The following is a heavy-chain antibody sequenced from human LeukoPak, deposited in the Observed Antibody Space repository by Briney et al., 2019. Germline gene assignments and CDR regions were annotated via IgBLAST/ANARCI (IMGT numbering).Heavy chain of an antibody. D-gene: IGHD6-13*01. V-gene: IGHV1-18*01. CDR2: ISAYNGNT. Sequence: GASVKVSCKTSGYTFTNYGISWVRQAPGLGLEWMGWISAYNGNTNYAQKVQGRVTMTTDTSTSTAYVELRSLRFDDTAAYYCARDQSVRLLQTSSTYFKHVFAIWGQGSMVTVSS. CDR1: GYTFTNYG. J-gene: IGHJ3*02. CDR3: ARDQSVRLLQTSSTYFKHVFAI.